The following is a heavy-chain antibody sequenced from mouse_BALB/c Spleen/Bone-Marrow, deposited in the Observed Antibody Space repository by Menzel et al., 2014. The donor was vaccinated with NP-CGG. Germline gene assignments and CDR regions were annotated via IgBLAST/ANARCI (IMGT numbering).Heavy chain of an antibody. Sequence: EVKLMESGPELVKPGASVKMSCKASGYTFTDYYMDWVKQSHGESFEWIGRVNPYNGGTSYNQKFKGKATLTVDKSSTTAYMELKSLISEDSAVYYCARGGYRDYWDQGTTLTVSS. J-gene: IGHJ2*01. CDR2: VNPYNGGT. CDR3: ARGGYRDY. D-gene: IGHD2-2*01. V-gene: IGHV1-19*01. CDR1: GYTFTDYY.